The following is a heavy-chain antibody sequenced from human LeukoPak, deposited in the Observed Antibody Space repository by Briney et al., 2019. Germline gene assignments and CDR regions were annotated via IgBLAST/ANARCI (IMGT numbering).Heavy chain of an antibody. Sequence: SETLSLTCTVSGGSVSSGSYYWSWIRQPPGKGLEWIGYVYNSGSTNYNPSLKSRVTISGDTSKNQFSLKLGSVTPADTAKYYCARGPSGYFNYWGQGILVTVST. CDR1: GGSVSSGSYY. CDR2: VYNSGST. D-gene: IGHD3-22*01. CDR3: ARGPSGYFNY. V-gene: IGHV4-61*01. J-gene: IGHJ4*02.